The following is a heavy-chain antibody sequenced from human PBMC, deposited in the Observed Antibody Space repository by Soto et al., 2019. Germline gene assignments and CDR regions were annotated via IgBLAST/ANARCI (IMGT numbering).Heavy chain of an antibody. J-gene: IGHJ5*02. CDR3: XRXRENRSPAFDP. Sequence: PGGSLRLSCAASGFTFSSYSMNWVRQAPGKGLEWVSYISSSSSTIYYADSVKGRFTISRDNAKNSLYLQMNSLRDEDTAVYYCXRXRENRSPAFDPWGQGTLVTVYS. CDR2: ISSSSSTI. D-gene: IGHD2-2*01. V-gene: IGHV3-48*02. CDR1: GFTFSSYS.